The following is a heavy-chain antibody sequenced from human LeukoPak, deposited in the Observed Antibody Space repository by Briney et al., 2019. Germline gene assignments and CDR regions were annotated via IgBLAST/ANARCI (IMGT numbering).Heavy chain of an antibody. CDR1: GFTFTSYD. Sequence: GASVKVSCKASGFTFTSYDINWVRQATGQGLEWMGWMNPISGSRGYAQKFQGRVSVTTSSSTSTAYLELNSLTSEDTAVYYCARGPRHDWFFDLWGRGTLVTVSS. V-gene: IGHV1-8*01. J-gene: IGHJ2*01. CDR2: MNPISGSR. CDR3: ARGPRHDWFFDL.